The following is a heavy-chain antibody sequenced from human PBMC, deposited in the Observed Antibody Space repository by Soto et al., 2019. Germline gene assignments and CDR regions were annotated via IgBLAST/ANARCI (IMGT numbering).Heavy chain of an antibody. Sequence: PGGSLRLSCAASGFTFSSYGMHWVRQAPGKGLEWVAVISYDGSNKYYADSVKGRFTISRDNSKNTLYLQMNSLRAEDTAVYYCAKGEYDRSGAFDYWGQGTLVTVSS. J-gene: IGHJ4*02. V-gene: IGHV3-30*18. CDR1: GFTFSSYG. D-gene: IGHD3-22*01. CDR2: ISYDGSNK. CDR3: AKGEYDRSGAFDY.